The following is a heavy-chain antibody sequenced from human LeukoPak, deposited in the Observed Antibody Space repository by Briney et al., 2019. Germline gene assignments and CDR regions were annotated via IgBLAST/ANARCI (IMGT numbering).Heavy chain of an antibody. CDR1: GGSISSSSYY. Sequence: SETLSLTCTVSGGSISSSSYYWGWIRQPPGKGLEWIGSIYYSGSTYYNPSLKSRVTISVDTSKNQFSLKLSSVTAADTAVYYCARQSPRTTVTTHWGQGTLVTVPS. J-gene: IGHJ4*02. CDR3: ARQSPRTTVTTH. V-gene: IGHV4-39*01. CDR2: IYYSGST. D-gene: IGHD4-17*01.